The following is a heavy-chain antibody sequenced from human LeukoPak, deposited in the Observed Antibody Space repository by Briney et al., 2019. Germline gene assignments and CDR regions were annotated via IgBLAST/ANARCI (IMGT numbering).Heavy chain of an antibody. D-gene: IGHD2-21*01. J-gene: IGHJ4*02. CDR2: IFHSGNT. CDR3: ARGAYCGGDCYDY. CDR1: GYSITSGHF. Sequence: SETLSLTCAVSGYSITSGHFWGWIRQPPGKGLEWIGSIFHSGNTYYNPSLKSRLTISVDTSKSQFSLKLSSLTAADTAVYYCARGAYCGGDCYDYWGQGTLVTVSS. V-gene: IGHV4-38-2*01.